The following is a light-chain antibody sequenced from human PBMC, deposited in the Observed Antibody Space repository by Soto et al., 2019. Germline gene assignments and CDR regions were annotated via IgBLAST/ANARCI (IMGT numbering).Light chain of an antibody. CDR1: QSVSSY. J-gene: IGKJ3*01. CDR3: QQRSNWPAFT. CDR2: DAS. Sequence: EIVLTQSPATLSLSPGERATLSCRASQSVSSYLAWYQQKPGHAPRLLIYDASNRATGIPARFSGSGSGTDFTLTISSLEPEDFAVYYCQQRSNWPAFTFGPGTKVDI. V-gene: IGKV3-11*01.